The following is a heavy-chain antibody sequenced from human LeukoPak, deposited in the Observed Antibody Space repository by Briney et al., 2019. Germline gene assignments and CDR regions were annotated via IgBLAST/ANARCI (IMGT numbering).Heavy chain of an antibody. CDR1: GGTFSSYA. D-gene: IGHD4-17*01. V-gene: IGHV1-69*13. CDR3: ARDPTVTTPYYYYGMDV. Sequence: GASVTVSCTASGGTFSSYAISWVRPAPGQGLEWMGGIIPIFGTANYAQKFQGRVTITADESTSTADMELSSLRSEDTAVYYCARDPTVTTPYYYYGMDVWGQGTTVTVSS. CDR2: IIPIFGTA. J-gene: IGHJ6*02.